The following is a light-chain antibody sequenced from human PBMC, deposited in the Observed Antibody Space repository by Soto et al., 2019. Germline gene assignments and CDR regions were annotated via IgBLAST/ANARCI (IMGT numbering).Light chain of an antibody. CDR3: QHCHSHSWT. V-gene: IGKV1-5*01. Sequence: DIQMTQSPSTLSASVGDRVTITCRASQSIYNYLAWYQQRPGKAPELLIYDASSLQSGVPSRFSGSGSGTEFTLTISSLQSDDFATYYCQHCHSHSWTFGQGTKVAIK. CDR2: DAS. CDR1: QSIYNY. J-gene: IGKJ1*01.